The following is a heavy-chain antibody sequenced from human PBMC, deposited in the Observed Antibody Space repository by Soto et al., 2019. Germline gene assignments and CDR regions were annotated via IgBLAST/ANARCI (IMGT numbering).Heavy chain of an antibody. CDR2: IYYSGST. D-gene: IGHD5-18*01. CDR3: ATSEGYSYGYYYYYGMDV. Sequence: PSETMSLTCTACGGSIRSSGCGWFRKHTGKGLAWIGYIYYSGSTNYNPTLKSRVTISVDTSKNQCSLKLSSVTAADTAVYYCATSEGYSYGYYYYYGMDVWGQGTTVTVSS. CDR1: GGSIRSSG. V-gene: IGHV4-59*01. J-gene: IGHJ6*02.